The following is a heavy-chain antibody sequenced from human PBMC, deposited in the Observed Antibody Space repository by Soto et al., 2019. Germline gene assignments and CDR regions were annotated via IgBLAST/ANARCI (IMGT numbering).Heavy chain of an antibody. CDR3: AKLTGGFDY. CDR1: GITFSSLG. V-gene: IGHV3-23*01. J-gene: IGHJ4*02. D-gene: IGHD7-27*01. Sequence: EVQFLESGGDLVQPGGSLRLSCAASGITFSSLGMSWVRQAPGKGLEWVSFISISGTNTYYASSVRGRFTISRDNSKDTLYLQMNSLRAEDTAVYFCAKLTGGFDYWGQGTLVTVSS. CDR2: ISISGTNT.